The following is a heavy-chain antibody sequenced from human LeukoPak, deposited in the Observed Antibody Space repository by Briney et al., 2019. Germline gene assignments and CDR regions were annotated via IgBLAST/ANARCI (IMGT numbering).Heavy chain of an antibody. V-gene: IGHV4-59*12. D-gene: IGHD6-19*01. CDR3: ARDSTGYSSGWYAY. Sequence: SETLSLTCTVSGDSISSYYWSWLRQPPGKGLEWSRYIYYSGSTNYNPSLKSRVTISVDTSKNQFSLKLSSVTAADTAVYYCARDSTGYSSGWYAYWGQGTLVTVSS. CDR1: GDSISSYY. CDR2: IYYSGST. J-gene: IGHJ4*02.